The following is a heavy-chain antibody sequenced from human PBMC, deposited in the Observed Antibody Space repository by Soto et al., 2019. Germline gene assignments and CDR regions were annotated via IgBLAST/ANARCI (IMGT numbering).Heavy chain of an antibody. CDR2: IYYSGST. CDR3: ARDTFGWSGRGYYYYMDV. CDR1: GGSISNYH. J-gene: IGHJ6*03. Sequence: SETLSLTCTVSGGSISNYHWSWIRQPPGKGLEWIGDIYYSGSTNYNPPLKSRVTISVDTSKNQFSLKLSSVTAVDTAVYYCARDTFGWSGRGYYYYMDVWGKGTTVTVSS. D-gene: IGHD3-3*01. V-gene: IGHV4-59*01.